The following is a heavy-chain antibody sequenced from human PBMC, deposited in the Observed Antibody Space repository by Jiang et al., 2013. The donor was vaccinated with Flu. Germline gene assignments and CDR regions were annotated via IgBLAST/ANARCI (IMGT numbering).Heavy chain of an antibody. V-gene: IGHV4-59*11. D-gene: IGHD2-21*02. J-gene: IGHJ4*02. CDR1: GASISSHY. CDR2: IYYSGST. Sequence: SGPGLVKPLETLSLTCTVSGASISSHYWSWIRQPPGKGPEWIGYIYYSGSTNYNPSLKSPVTISVDRSKNQFSLKLYSVTTADTAVYYCARGAAYCGGDCYLDYWGQGILVTVSS. CDR3: ARGAAYCGGDCYLDY.